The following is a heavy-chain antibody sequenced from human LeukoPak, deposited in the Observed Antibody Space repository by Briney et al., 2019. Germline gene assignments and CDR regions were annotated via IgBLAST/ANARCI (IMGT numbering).Heavy chain of an antibody. V-gene: IGHV1-8*01. J-gene: IGHJ6*03. D-gene: IGHD1-26*01. CDR1: GYTFTSYD. CDR3: VRGTSVGATDYYYYMDV. Sequence: ASVKVSCKASGYTFTSYDINWVRQATGQGLEWMGWMNPNSGNTGYAQKFQGRVTMTRNTPISTAYMELSSLRSEDTAVYYCVRGTSVGATDYYYYMDVWGKGTTVTVSS. CDR2: MNPNSGNT.